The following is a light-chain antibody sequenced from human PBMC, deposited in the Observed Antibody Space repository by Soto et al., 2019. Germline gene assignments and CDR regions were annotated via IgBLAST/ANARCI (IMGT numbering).Light chain of an antibody. CDR3: LQDGSPVP. CDR1: QSVSNNY. Sequence: GAVSLSPGERANLSCRASQSVSNNYLAWYQQKPGQAPRLLIYGASNRATGIPDRFSGSGSGTDFTLAIGRLEPEFFAEYYCLQDGSPVPFAQGTKVDIK. J-gene: IGKJ1*01. V-gene: IGKV3-20*01. CDR2: GAS.